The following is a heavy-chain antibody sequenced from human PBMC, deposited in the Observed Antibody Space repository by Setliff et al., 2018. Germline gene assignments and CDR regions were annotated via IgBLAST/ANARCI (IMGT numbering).Heavy chain of an antibody. D-gene: IGHD3-10*01. CDR2: INPHGSEK. V-gene: IGHV3-7*01. CDR1: GLSYINDW. J-gene: IGHJ6*02. Sequence: PGGSLRLSCAASGLSYINDWVSWVRQAPGKGLEWLASINPHGSEKFYVDSVEGRFTISRDNAKNSLYLQMNSLRAEDSAVYYCARDGVFYAMDFWGQGTTVTVSS. CDR3: ARDGVFYAMDF.